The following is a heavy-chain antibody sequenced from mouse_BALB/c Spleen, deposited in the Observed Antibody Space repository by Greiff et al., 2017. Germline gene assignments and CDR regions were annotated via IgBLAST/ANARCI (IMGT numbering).Heavy chain of an antibody. CDR1: GFNINDYY. Sequence: VQLQQSGAELVRSGASVKLSCTASGFNINDYYMHWVKQRPEQGLEWIGWIDPENGDTEYAPKFQGKASMTADTSTNTAYLQRSSLTSEDTAVYYCNARGTYAMDYWGQGTSVTVS. CDR2: IDPENGDT. D-gene: IGHD3-1*01. V-gene: IGHV14-4*02. J-gene: IGHJ4*01. CDR3: NARGTYAMDY.